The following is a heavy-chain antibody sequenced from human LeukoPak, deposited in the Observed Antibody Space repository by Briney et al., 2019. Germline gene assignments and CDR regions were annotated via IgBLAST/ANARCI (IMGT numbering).Heavy chain of an antibody. CDR3: ARDRGSSGPLAFGI. D-gene: IGHD3-22*01. J-gene: IGHJ3*02. CDR2: IYSGGST. CDR1: GFTVSSNY. V-gene: IGHV3-53*01. Sequence: PGGSLRLSCAASGFTVSSNYMSWVRQAPGKGLEWVSVIYSGGSTYYADSVKGRFTISRDNSKNTLYLQMNSLRAEDTAVYYCARDRGSSGPLAFGIWGQGTMVTVSS.